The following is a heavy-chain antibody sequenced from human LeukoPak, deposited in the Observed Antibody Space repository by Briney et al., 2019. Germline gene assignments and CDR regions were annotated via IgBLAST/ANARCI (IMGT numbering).Heavy chain of an antibody. CDR3: ARQSGSGGYPDYFDY. CDR2: TYYRAKWYN. Sequence: QTLSLTCAISGDSVSSNSAAWNWIRQSPSRGLEWLGSTYYRAKWYNDYAASVKSQITINPDTSKNQFSLQLTSVTPEDTAVYYCARQSGSGGYPDYFDYWGQGTLVTVSS. D-gene: IGHD3-10*01. J-gene: IGHJ4*02. V-gene: IGHV6-1*01. CDR1: GDSVSSNSAA.